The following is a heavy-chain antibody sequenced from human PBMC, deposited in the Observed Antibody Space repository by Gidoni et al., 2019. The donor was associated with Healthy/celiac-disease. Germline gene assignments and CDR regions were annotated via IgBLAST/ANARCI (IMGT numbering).Heavy chain of an antibody. Sequence: EVQLLESGGGLVQPGGSLRLSCAASGFTFSSYAMGWVRQAPGKGLEWVSAISGSGGSTYYADSVKGRFTISRDNSKNTLYLQMNTLRAEDTAVYYCASPVGPMTYPWGQGTLVTVSS. J-gene: IGHJ5*02. V-gene: IGHV3-23*01. CDR1: GFTFSSYA. CDR2: ISGSGGST. D-gene: IGHD1-26*01. CDR3: ASPVGPMTYP.